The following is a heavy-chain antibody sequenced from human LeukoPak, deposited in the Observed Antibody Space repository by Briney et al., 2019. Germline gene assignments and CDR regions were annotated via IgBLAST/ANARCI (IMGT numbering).Heavy chain of an antibody. CDR1: GFTFSSYE. J-gene: IGHJ4*02. Sequence: GGSLRLSCAASGFTFSSYEMNWVRQAPGKGLEWVSYISSSGSTIYYPDSVKGRFTISRDNAKNSLYLQMNSLRAEDTAVYYCARYVLRYFDWLPYFDYWGQGTLVTVSS. CDR2: ISSSGSTI. V-gene: IGHV3-48*03. D-gene: IGHD3-9*01. CDR3: ARYVLRYFDWLPYFDY.